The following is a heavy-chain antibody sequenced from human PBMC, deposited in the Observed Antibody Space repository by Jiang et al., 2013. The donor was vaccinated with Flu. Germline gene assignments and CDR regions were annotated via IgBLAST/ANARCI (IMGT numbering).Heavy chain of an antibody. Sequence: ETLSLTCTVSGGSISSYYWSWIRQPPGKGLEWIGYIYYSGSTNYNPSLKSRVTISVDTSKNQFSLKLSSVTAADTAVYYCARGALISDTATPYYFDYWGQGTLVTVSS. CDR3: ARGALISDTATPYYFDY. V-gene: IGHV4-59*01. CDR1: GGSISSYY. D-gene: IGHD5-18*01. J-gene: IGHJ4*02. CDR2: IYYSGST.